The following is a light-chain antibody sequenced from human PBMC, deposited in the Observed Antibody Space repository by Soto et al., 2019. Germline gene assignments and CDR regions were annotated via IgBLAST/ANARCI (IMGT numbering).Light chain of an antibody. J-gene: IGLJ1*01. CDR3: CSSAGSSTSPCV. CDR1: SSDVGSYNL. Sequence: QSVLTQPASVSGAPGQSITISCTGTSSDVGSYNLVSWYQQHPGKAPKLMIYEVSKRPSGVSNHFSGSKSGNTASLTISGLQAEDEADYYCCSSAGSSTSPCVFGTGTKVTVL. CDR2: EVS. V-gene: IGLV2-23*02.